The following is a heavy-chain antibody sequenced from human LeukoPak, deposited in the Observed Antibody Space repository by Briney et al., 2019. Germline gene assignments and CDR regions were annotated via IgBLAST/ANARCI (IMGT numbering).Heavy chain of an antibody. J-gene: IGHJ4*02. D-gene: IGHD4/OR15-4a*01. V-gene: IGHV3-23*01. Sequence: GGSLRLSCAASGFTFRSYAMSWVRQAPGKGLEWVSGISGSGGITYYAESLRGRSTISRDNSKNTLYLQMNSLRAEDTAMYYCAKVPTDYENGGPVDWGQGTQVTVSS. CDR1: GFTFRSYA. CDR3: AKVPTDYENGGPVD. CDR2: ISGSGGIT.